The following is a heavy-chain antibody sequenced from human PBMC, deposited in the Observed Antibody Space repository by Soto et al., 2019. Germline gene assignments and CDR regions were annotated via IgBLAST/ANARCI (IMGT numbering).Heavy chain of an antibody. J-gene: IGHJ4*02. CDR3: AREGINNYNEYYFDS. Sequence: GGSLRLSCAVSGFTFSTYSMNWVRQAPGRGLERVSSISGSGNYTHYADFLRGRFTIPRDNAKTSLYLQMNSLRAEDTAVYCCAREGINNYNEYYFDSWGQGTVVTVSS. D-gene: IGHD4-4*01. V-gene: IGHV3-21*01. CDR2: ISGSGNYT. CDR1: GFTFSTYS.